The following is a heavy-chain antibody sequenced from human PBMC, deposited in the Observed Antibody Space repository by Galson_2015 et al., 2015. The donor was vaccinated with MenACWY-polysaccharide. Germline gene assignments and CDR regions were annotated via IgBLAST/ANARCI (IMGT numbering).Heavy chain of an antibody. J-gene: IGHJ4*02. CDR3: TGIVPGTNSFDY. V-gene: IGHV3-73*01. CDR2: IRSKANSYAT. CDR1: GFTFSGSA. Sequence: SLRLSCAASGFTFSGSAIHWVRRASGKGLEWVGHIRSKANSYATAYAASVKGRFTISRDDSKNTAYLQMNSLRTEDTAVYYCTGIVPGTNSFDYWGPGTLVTVSS. D-gene: IGHD2-2*01.